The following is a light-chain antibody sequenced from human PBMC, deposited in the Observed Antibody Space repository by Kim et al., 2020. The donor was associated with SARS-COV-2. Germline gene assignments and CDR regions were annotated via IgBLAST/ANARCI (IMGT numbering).Light chain of an antibody. J-gene: IGKJ2*01. Sequence: SVSPGERATLSCRASQSVSSNLAWYQQKPGQAPRLLIYGASTRATGIPASFSGSGSGTEFTLTISSLQSEDFAVYYCQQYNNWPQTFGQGTKLEI. CDR1: QSVSSN. CDR3: QQYNNWPQT. CDR2: GAS. V-gene: IGKV3-15*01.